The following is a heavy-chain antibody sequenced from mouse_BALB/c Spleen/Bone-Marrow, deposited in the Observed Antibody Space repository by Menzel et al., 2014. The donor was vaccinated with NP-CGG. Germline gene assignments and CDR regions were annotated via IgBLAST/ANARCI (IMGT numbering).Heavy chain of an antibody. D-gene: IGHD1-1*01. CDR1: GFNIKDTY. CDR3: ARYYYGYYFDY. V-gene: IGHV14-3*02. CDR2: IDPANGNT. Sequence: VQLQQSGAELVKPGASVKLSCTASGFNIKDTYMHWVKQRPEQGLEWIGRIDPANGNTKYDPKFQGKATITADTSSNTAYQQLSSLTSEDTAVYYCARYYYGYYFDYWGQGTTLTVSS. J-gene: IGHJ2*01.